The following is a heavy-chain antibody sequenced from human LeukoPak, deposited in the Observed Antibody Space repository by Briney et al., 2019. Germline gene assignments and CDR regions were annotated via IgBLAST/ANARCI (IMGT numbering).Heavy chain of an antibody. J-gene: IGHJ4*02. D-gene: IGHD3-10*01. Sequence: GGSLRLSCAASGFTFSVYWMSWVRQAPGKGLEWVANIKEDGSEEYNVDSVKGRFTISRDNAKNSLYLQMNSLRAGDTAVYYCARARSVVRGVIQYFDYWGQGTLVTASS. CDR3: ARARSVVRGVIQYFDY. CDR1: GFTFSVYW. V-gene: IGHV3-7*01. CDR2: IKEDGSEE.